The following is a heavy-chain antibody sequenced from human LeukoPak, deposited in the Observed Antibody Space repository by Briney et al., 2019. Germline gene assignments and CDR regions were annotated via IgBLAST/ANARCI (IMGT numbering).Heavy chain of an antibody. V-gene: IGHV1-69*05. CDR2: VIPFLCTA. D-gene: IGHD3-22*01. J-gene: IGHJ4*02. Sequence: SVQVSCKASGGTFSSDAIRELGPAPAQELNWMDGVIPFLCTANYAQKFQGRVTITTDESTSTAYMELSSLRSEDTAVYYCARAPPYYDSSGYPPYYFDYWGQGTLVTVSS. CDR1: GGTFSSDA. CDR3: ARAPPYYDSSGYPPYYFDY.